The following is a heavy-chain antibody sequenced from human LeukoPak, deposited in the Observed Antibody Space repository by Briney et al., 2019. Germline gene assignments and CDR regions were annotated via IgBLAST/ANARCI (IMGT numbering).Heavy chain of an antibody. CDR1: GGTFISYA. D-gene: IGHD6-19*01. V-gene: IGHV1-69*13. J-gene: IGHJ6*02. Sequence: GASVKVSCKASGGTFISYAISWVRQAPGQGLEWMGGIIPIFGTANYAQKFQGRVTITADESTSTAYMELSSLRSEDTAVYYCASLGGNQWLVLGYYYGMDVWGQGTLVTVSS. CDR3: ASLGGNQWLVLGYYYGMDV. CDR2: IIPIFGTA.